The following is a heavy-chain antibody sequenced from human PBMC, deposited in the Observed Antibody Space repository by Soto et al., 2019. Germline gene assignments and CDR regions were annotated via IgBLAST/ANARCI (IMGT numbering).Heavy chain of an antibody. CDR2: INHSGST. CDR1: GGSSSGYY. V-gene: IGHV4-34*01. Sequence: PSQTLSLTGAVYGGSSSGYYGRGSRQRPGKGLEWIGEINHSGSTNYNPSLKSRVTISVDTSKNKFSLTLSSVTAADPAVYYCAIISRYYYYGMDVWGQGTTVTVS. J-gene: IGHJ6*02. D-gene: IGHD3-10*01. CDR3: AIISRYYYYGMDV.